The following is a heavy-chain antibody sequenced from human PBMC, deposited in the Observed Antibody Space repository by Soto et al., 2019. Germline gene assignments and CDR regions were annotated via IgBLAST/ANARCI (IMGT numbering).Heavy chain of an antibody. Sequence: QVHLVQSGAEVKKPGASVKVSCKASGYTFTNYDINWVRQAPGQGLEWMGWISTYTGNTNYAQTLQGRVTLTTDTSPRTAYMELRSLRSDDTAVYYCARGYYYGSGRPTPGGMDVWGQGTTVTVSS. CDR1: GYTFTNYD. CDR2: ISTYTGNT. CDR3: ARGYYYGSGRPTPGGMDV. J-gene: IGHJ6*02. V-gene: IGHV1-18*01. D-gene: IGHD3-10*01.